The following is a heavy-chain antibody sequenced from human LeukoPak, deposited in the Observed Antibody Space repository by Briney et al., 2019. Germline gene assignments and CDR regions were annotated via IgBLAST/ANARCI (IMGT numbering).Heavy chain of an antibody. CDR2: IHPNSGAT. Sequence: ASVKVSCKTSGYTFTDYYLHWVRQAPGQGLEWVGWIHPNSGATHYAQKFQGRLTMTRDTSISTVYMELTRLRSDDTAVYYCARDMGRYSGYNYDYWGQGTLVTASS. CDR3: ARDMGRYSGYNYDY. V-gene: IGHV1-2*02. J-gene: IGHJ4*02. CDR1: GYTFTDYY. D-gene: IGHD5-12*01.